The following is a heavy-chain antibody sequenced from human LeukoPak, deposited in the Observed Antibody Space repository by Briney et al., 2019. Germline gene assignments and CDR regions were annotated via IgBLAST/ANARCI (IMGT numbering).Heavy chain of an antibody. V-gene: IGHV3-20*04. CDR2: INWNGGST. CDR3: ARLIYYYDSSGYYYVDY. CDR1: GFTFDDYG. Sequence: GGSLRLSCAASGFTFDDYGMSWVRQAPGKGLEWVSGINWNGGSTGYADSVKGRFTISRDNAKNSLYLQMNSLRAEDTAVYYCARLIYYYDSSGYYYVDYWGQGTLVTVSP. D-gene: IGHD3-22*01. J-gene: IGHJ4*02.